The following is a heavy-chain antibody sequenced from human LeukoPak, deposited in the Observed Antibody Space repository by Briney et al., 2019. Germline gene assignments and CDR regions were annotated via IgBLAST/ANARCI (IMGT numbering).Heavy chain of an antibody. D-gene: IGHD3-10*01. CDR1: GFTISRYS. J-gene: IGHJ4*02. CDR3: ARYNSDSGYFDF. V-gene: IGHV3-21*01. Sequence: GGSLRLSCAASGFTISRYSMNWVRLAPGKGLEWVSSISTSSSYIYYADSVKGRFTISRDNAKNSLYLQMNSLRAEDTAVYYCARYNSDSGYFDFCGQGTLVTVSS. CDR2: ISTSSSYI.